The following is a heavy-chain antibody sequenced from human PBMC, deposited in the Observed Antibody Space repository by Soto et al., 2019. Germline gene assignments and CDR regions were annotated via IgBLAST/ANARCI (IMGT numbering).Heavy chain of an antibody. CDR1: GYTFTRYS. Sequence: ASVKVSCKASGYTFTRYSINWVRQAPVQGLEWVGWISNYNGDTKYAEKFQGRVTLTTDTSTTTTYMDLRSLTSDDTAVYFCARGDSTGSPTGWFDPWGQGTLVTVSS. CDR3: ARGDSTGSPTGWFDP. CDR2: ISNYNGDT. J-gene: IGHJ5*02. V-gene: IGHV1-18*04. D-gene: IGHD6-19*01.